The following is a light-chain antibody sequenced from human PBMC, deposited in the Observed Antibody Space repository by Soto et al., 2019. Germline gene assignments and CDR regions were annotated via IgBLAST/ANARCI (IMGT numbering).Light chain of an antibody. CDR3: QQYNTYSKT. CDR2: DAS. V-gene: IGKV1-5*01. J-gene: IGKJ1*01. CDR1: QSISTW. Sequence: DIQMTQSPSTLSASVGDRVTITCRASQSISTWLAWYQQRPGKAPKLLIFDASSLESGVPSRFSGSGSGTEFTLTISSLQSDDFETYFCQQYNTYSKTFGQGTKVDIK.